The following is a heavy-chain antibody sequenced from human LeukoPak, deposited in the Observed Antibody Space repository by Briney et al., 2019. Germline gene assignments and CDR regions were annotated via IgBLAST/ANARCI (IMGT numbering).Heavy chain of an antibody. CDR1: GGTFSSYA. CDR3: ARGRYYDFWSGPKHYYYYYMDV. Sequence: ASAKVSCKASGGTFSSYAISWVRQAPGQGLEWMGGIIPIFGTANYAQKFQGRVTITTDESTSTAYMELSSLRSEDTAVYYCARGRYYDFWSGPKHYYYYYMDVWGKGTTVTVSS. D-gene: IGHD3-3*01. CDR2: IIPIFGTA. V-gene: IGHV1-69*05. J-gene: IGHJ6*03.